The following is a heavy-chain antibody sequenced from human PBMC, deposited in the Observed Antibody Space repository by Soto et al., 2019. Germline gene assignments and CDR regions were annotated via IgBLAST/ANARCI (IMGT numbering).Heavy chain of an antibody. Sequence: EVQLLESGGGLVQPGGSLRLSCAASGFTFSSYVMSWVRQAPGKGLEWVSAISGSGGRTYYADSVKGRFTISRDNSKNTLHLQMNSLRAEDTAVYYCATDRLIRSEDYWGQGTLVTVSS. CDR3: ATDRLIRSEDY. V-gene: IGHV3-23*01. J-gene: IGHJ4*02. CDR2: ISGSGGRT. D-gene: IGHD3-10*01. CDR1: GFTFSSYV.